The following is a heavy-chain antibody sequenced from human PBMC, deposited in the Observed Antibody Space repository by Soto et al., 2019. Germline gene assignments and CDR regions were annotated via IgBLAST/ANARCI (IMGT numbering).Heavy chain of an antibody. V-gene: IGHV3-30*18. CDR2: ISYHGSDK. J-gene: IGHJ4*02. CDR3: AKDHLTTTVTTVGY. D-gene: IGHD4-17*01. CDR1: GFTFSNYG. Sequence: QVQLVESGGGVVQPGRSLRLSCAASGFTFSNYGMHWVRQAPGKGLEWVAVISYHGSDKYYADSVKGRFTISRDNSKNTLYLQMDCLRAEDTAVYYCAKDHLTTTVTTVGYWGQGTLVTLPS.